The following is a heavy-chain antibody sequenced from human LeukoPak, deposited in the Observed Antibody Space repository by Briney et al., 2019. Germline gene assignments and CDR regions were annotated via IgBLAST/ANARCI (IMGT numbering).Heavy chain of an antibody. CDR1: GFTFSSYG. CDR3: ARDRTDYDILTGYLYYYYYYYMDV. D-gene: IGHD3-9*01. Sequence: GGSLRLSCAASGFTFSSYGMHWVRQAPGKGLEWVAVMSYDGSKQYYADSVKGRFTISRDNAKNSLYLQMNSLRAEDTAVYYCARDRTDYDILTGYLYYYYYYYMDVWGKGTTVTISS. J-gene: IGHJ6*03. V-gene: IGHV3-30*03. CDR2: MSYDGSKQ.